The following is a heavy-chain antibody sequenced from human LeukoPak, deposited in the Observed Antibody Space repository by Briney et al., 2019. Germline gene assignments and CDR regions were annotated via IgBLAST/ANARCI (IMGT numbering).Heavy chain of an antibody. Sequence: PGGPLRLSCAASGFTFSDFYMSWIRQAPGKGLEWVSYISSGGSYTKYADSVKGRFTISRDNAKNSLYLQMNSLRAEDTAVYYCAKRGYSYSLDAWGQGTLVAVSS. V-gene: IGHV3-11*06. CDR3: AKRGYSYSLDA. J-gene: IGHJ5*02. CDR1: GFTFSDFY. D-gene: IGHD5-18*01. CDR2: ISSGGSYT.